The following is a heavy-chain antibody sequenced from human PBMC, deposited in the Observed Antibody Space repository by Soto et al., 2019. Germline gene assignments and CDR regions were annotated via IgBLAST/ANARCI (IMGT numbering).Heavy chain of an antibody. CDR2: ISGNSGST. V-gene: IGHV3-23*01. J-gene: IGHJ3*01. CDR3: AKDLVVITAAGDAFDF. D-gene: IGHD2-15*01. CDR1: GFTFSSYA. Sequence: GGSLRLSCAASGFTFSSYAMTWVRQAPGMGLEWVSGISGNSGSTYYADSVKGRFTVSRDNFKNTLYLQMNSLRAEDTAVYYCAKDLVVITAAGDAFDFWGQGTVVTVSS.